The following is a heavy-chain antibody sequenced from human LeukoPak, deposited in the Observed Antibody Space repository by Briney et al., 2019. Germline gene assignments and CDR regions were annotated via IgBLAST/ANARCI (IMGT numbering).Heavy chain of an antibody. V-gene: IGHV1-46*01. CDR2: INPNGGST. Sequence: ASVKVSCKAAGYTFSSYYVHWVRHAPGQGLDWLGVINPNGGSTTYAQRFQGRVTMTRDTSTSTVFMDLRNLRSDDTAVYYCARSNLYSSSWYHFDYWGQGTLVTVSS. CDR3: ARSNLYSSSWYHFDY. D-gene: IGHD6-13*01. CDR1: GYTFSSYY. J-gene: IGHJ4*02.